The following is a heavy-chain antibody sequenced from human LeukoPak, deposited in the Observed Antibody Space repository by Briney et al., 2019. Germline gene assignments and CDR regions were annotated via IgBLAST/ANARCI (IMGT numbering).Heavy chain of an antibody. CDR3: AREEYGYSYYYYYMDV. J-gene: IGHJ6*03. D-gene: IGHD5-18*01. CDR2: IIPIFGTA. CDR1: GGTFSSYA. V-gene: IGHV1-69*05. Sequence: SVKVSCKASGGTFSSYAISWVRQAPGQGLEWMGRIIPIFGTANYAQKFQGSVTITTDESTSTAYMELSSLRSEDTAVYYCAREEYGYSYYYYYMDVWGKGTTVTVSS.